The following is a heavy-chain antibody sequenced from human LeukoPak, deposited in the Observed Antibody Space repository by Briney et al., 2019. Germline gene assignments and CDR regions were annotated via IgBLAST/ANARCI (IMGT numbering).Heavy chain of an antibody. CDR3: ARDHTGWPHYSGMYV. CDR1: GCTFSSYA. V-gene: IGHV1-69*04. CDR2: IIPIFGIA. D-gene: IGHD2-15*01. J-gene: IGHJ6*02. Sequence: SVKFSCKASGCTFSSYAISWVRQAPGQGLEGMGRIIPIFGIAHYAQKFQGRVTITADKSTSTPYLQMSSLRSEDTAVYYCARDHTGWPHYSGMYVWGQGTPVTVSS.